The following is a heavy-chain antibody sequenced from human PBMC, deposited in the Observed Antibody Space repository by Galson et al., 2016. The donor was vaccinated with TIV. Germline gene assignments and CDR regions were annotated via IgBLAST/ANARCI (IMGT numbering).Heavy chain of an antibody. V-gene: IGHV1-2*04. Sequence: VKVSCKASGYTFTEYYIHWVRQAPGQGLEWMGWINPNSGGTMYAQKFQGWVTMTRDTSITTAYMELSRLKSDDTAVYYCAKIGPEHDAFDIWGQGTMVTVFS. J-gene: IGHJ3*02. CDR3: AKIGPEHDAFDI. CDR1: GYTFTEYY. D-gene: IGHD1-14*01. CDR2: INPNSGGT.